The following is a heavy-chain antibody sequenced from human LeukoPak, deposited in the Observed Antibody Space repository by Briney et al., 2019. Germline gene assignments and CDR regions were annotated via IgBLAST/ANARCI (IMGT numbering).Heavy chain of an antibody. V-gene: IGHV3-23*01. CDR1: GFTFSRFR. Sequence: GGSLRLSRAASGFTFSRFRMSWVRQPPGKGLEWVSAISGSGGSTYYADSVKGRFTISRDNSKNTLYLQMNSLRAEDTAVYYCAKDRNGRGGSYFDYWGQGTLVTVSS. CDR2: ISGSGGST. CDR3: AKDRNGRGGSYFDY. D-gene: IGHD1-1*01. J-gene: IGHJ4*02.